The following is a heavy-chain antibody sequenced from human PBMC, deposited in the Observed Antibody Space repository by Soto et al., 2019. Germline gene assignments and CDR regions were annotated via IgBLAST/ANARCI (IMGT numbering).Heavy chain of an antibody. CDR2: ISGSGGST. V-gene: IGHV3-23*01. CDR1: GFTFSSYA. Sequence: GGSLRLSCAASGFTFSSYAMSWVRQAPGKGLEWVSAISGSGGSTYYADSVKGRFTISRDNSKNTLYLQMNSLRAEDTAVYYCAKSQKRPNPYYYGMDVWGQGTTVNVSS. J-gene: IGHJ6*02. CDR3: AKSQKRPNPYYYGMDV. D-gene: IGHD6-6*01.